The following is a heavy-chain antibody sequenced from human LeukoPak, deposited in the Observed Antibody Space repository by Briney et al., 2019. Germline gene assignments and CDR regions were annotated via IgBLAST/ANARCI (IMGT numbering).Heavy chain of an antibody. CDR3: ASGFCGGDCYNFDY. CDR2: ISWGGGST. D-gene: IGHD2-21*02. J-gene: IGHJ4*02. CDR1: GFTFDDYA. V-gene: IGHV3-43D*03. Sequence: GGSLRLSCAASGFTFDDYAMHWVRQAPGKGLEWVSLISWGGGSTYYADSVKGRFTISRDNSKNTLYLQMNSLRAEDTAVYYCASGFCGGDCYNFDYWGQGTLVTVSS.